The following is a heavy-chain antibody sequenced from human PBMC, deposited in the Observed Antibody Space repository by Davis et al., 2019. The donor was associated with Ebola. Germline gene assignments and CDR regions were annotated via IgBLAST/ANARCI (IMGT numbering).Heavy chain of an antibody. J-gene: IGHJ6*02. D-gene: IGHD2-2*02. Sequence: ASVKVSCKASGYTFTSYDINWVRQATGQGLEWMGWMNPNSGNTGYAQKFQGRVTMTRNTSISTAYMELSSLRSEDTAVYYCASIGYCSSTSCYSTDYGMDVWGQGTTVTVSS. CDR3: ASIGYCSSTSCYSTDYGMDV. CDR2: MNPNSGNT. CDR1: GYTFTSYD. V-gene: IGHV1-8*01.